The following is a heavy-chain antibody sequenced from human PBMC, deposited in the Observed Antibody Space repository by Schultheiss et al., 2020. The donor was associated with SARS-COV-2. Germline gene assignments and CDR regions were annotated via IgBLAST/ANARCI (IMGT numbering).Heavy chain of an antibody. J-gene: IGHJ4*02. D-gene: IGHD2-2*01. V-gene: IGHV4-59*08. Sequence: SETLSLTFTVSGGSISSYYWSWIRQPPGKGLEWIGYIYYSGSTNYNPSLKSRVTISVDTSKNQFSLKLSSVTAADTAVYYCARHSPYCRSSTSCYDLLEPTPFDYWGQGTLVTVSS. CDR2: IYYSGST. CDR1: GGSISSYY. CDR3: ARHSPYCRSSTSCYDLLEPTPFDY.